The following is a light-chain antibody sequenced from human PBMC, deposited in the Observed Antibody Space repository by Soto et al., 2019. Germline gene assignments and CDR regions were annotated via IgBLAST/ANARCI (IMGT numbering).Light chain of an antibody. V-gene: IGKV3-15*01. J-gene: IGKJ1*01. CDR3: QQYGSSLSWT. Sequence: EIVMTQSPVTLSVSPGERATLSCRASQSVANSYLAWYQQTPGQAPRLLIYGASTRATGIPARFSGSGSGTEFTLTISSLQSEDFAVYYCQQYGSSLSWTFGQGTKVDIK. CDR2: GAS. CDR1: QSVANSY.